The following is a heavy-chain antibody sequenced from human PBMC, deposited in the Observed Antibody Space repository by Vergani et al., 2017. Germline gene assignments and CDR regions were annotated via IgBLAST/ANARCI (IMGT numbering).Heavy chain of an antibody. CDR1: GGSISSYY. V-gene: IGHV4-59*12. J-gene: IGHJ4*02. CDR2: IYYSGST. Sequence: QVQLQESGPGLVKPSETLSLTCTVSGGSISSYYWSWIRQPPGKGLEWIGYIYYSGSTNYNPSLKSRVTISVDTSKNQFSLKLSSVTAADTAVYYCARLDIVATEDWGQGTLVTVSS. D-gene: IGHD5-12*01. CDR3: ARLDIVATED.